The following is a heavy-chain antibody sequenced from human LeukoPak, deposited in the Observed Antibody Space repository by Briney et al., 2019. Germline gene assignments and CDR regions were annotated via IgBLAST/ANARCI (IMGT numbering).Heavy chain of an antibody. CDR1: GGSISSSDYY. CDR3: ARQGLIVMAGEGDFDY. Sequence: PSETLSLTCTVSGGSISSSDYYWAWIRQPPGRSLEWIGSIYYSGNTHYNPSLKSRVTISVDTSKNQFSLKLSSVTAADTAVHYCARQGLIVMAGEGDFDYWGKGPLVTVSS. V-gene: IGHV4-39*01. J-gene: IGHJ4*02. CDR2: IYYSGNT. D-gene: IGHD5-24*01.